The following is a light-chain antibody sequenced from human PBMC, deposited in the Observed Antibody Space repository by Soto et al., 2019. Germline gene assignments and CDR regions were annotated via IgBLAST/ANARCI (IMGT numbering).Light chain of an antibody. J-gene: IGKJ1*01. CDR3: QQYNNWWT. CDR1: QSISSY. CDR2: AAS. Sequence: DIQMTQSPSSLSASVGDRVTITCRASQSISSYLNWYQHKPGKAPKLLIYAASNLQSGVPSRFSGSGSGTEFTLTISSLQSEDFAVYYCQQYNNWWTFGQGTKVDIK. V-gene: IGKV1-39*01.